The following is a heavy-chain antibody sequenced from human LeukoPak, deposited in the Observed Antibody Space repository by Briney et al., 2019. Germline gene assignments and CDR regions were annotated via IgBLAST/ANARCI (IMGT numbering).Heavy chain of an antibody. Sequence: PGRSLRLSCAASGFTFNSHWMHWVRQAPGRGLVWVSGISADGSSTRYADSVNGRFTISRDNDKNTLYLQMNSLRAEGTAVYYCGRDGQGSTPLDYWGQGTLVTVSS. J-gene: IGHJ4*02. CDR1: GFTFNSHW. CDR3: GRDGQGSTPLDY. D-gene: IGHD1-26*01. V-gene: IGHV3-74*01. CDR2: ISADGSST.